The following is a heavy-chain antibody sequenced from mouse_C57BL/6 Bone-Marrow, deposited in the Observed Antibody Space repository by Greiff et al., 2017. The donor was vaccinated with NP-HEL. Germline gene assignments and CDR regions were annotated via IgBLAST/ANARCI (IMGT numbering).Heavy chain of an antibody. CDR3: AREGRSYGGDY. CDR1: GYSITSGYY. D-gene: IGHD1-1*01. J-gene: IGHJ2*01. Sequence: EVQLVESGPGLVKPSQSLSLTCSVTGYSITSGYYWNWIRQFPGNKLEWMGYISYDGSNNYNPSLKNRISITRDTSKNQFFLKLNSVTTEDTATYYCAREGRSYGGDYWGQGTTLTVSS. CDR2: ISYDGSN. V-gene: IGHV3-6*01.